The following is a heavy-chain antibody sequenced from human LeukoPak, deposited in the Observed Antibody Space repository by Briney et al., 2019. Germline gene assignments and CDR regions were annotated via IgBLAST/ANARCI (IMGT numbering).Heavy chain of an antibody. CDR1: GFSFSNYG. D-gene: IGHD1-26*01. J-gene: IGHJ4*02. Sequence: GGSQRLSCTASGFSFSNYGMHWVRQAPGKGLEWVAFIRYDGSNKYYADSVKGRFTISRDNSKNTLYLQMNSLRAEDTAVYYCAKDGGRSARRYYFDYWGQGTLVTVSS. CDR2: IRYDGSNK. V-gene: IGHV3-30*02. CDR3: AKDGGRSARRYYFDY.